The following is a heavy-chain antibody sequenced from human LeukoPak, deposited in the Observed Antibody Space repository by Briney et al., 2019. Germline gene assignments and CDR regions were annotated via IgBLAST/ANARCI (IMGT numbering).Heavy chain of an antibody. CDR2: IHRSGSP. J-gene: IGHJ4*02. CDR3: AREILGGFNPGAY. Sequence: SETLSLSCTVSLDSTTSNFWSWVRQPPGKGLEWIGEIHRSGSPNYNPSLQSRVTISIDRSRNQIALELSSVTAADTAVYYCAREILGGFNPGAYWGQGTLVTVSS. D-gene: IGHD1-14*01. V-gene: IGHV4-4*02. CDR1: LDSTTSNF.